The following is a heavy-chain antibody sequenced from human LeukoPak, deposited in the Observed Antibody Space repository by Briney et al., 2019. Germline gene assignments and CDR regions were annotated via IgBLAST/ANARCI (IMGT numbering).Heavy chain of an antibody. J-gene: IGHJ4*02. Sequence: ASVKDSFQACVCTFINYPIHWVRQAPGQGCAWMGRINPILGLANYAQKFQAKGTTTADKSTSTAYMELNSLRSEDTAVYYCARDLGTYDSSGYIPFPYFDYWGQGTLVTVSS. D-gene: IGHD3-22*01. CDR3: ARDLGTYDSSGYIPFPYFDY. CDR1: VCTFINYP. V-gene: IGHV1-69*04. CDR2: INPILGLA.